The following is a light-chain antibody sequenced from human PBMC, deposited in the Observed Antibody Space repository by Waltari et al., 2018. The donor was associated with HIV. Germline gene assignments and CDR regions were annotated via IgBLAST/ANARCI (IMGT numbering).Light chain of an antibody. V-gene: IGLV2-14*01. CDR2: EVT. Sequence: QSALAQPAPVSGPPGQSITISCTGTSSAVGSYNYVSWYQHHPSKAPKLMIYEVTSRPSGVSNRFSGSKSGNTASLTISGLQAEDEADYYCSSFTASGTQVFGGGTKLTVL. CDR3: SSFTASGTQV. J-gene: IGLJ3*02. CDR1: SSAVGSYNY.